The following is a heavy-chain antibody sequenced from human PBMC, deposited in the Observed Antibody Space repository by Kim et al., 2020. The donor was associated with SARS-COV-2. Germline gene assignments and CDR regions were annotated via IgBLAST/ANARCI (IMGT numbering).Heavy chain of an antibody. D-gene: IGHD6-13*01. Sequence: NYAQKFHGRVTIAADESTSTAYMELSSLRSEDTAVYYCASPGYSSSWYLRWGQGTLVTVSS. V-gene: IGHV1-69*01. CDR3: ASPGYSSSWYLR. J-gene: IGHJ4*02.